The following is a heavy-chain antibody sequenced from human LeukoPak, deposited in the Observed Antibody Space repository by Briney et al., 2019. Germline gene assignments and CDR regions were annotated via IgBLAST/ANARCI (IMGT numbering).Heavy chain of an antibody. V-gene: IGHV3-23*01. Sequence: PGGSLRLSCAASGFTFSSYAMSWVRQAPGKGLEWVSGISGSGGSTYYADSVKGRFTFSRDNSKNTLYLQMNSLRAEDTAVYYCAKGLLPSSGWSRGFDYWGQGTLVTVSS. D-gene: IGHD6-19*01. CDR1: GFTFSSYA. J-gene: IGHJ4*02. CDR3: AKGLLPSSGWSRGFDY. CDR2: ISGSGGST.